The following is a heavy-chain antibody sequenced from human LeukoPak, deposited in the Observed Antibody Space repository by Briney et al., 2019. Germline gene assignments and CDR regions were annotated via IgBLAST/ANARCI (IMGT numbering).Heavy chain of an antibody. V-gene: IGHV3-21*01. CDR2: ISSSSSYI. Sequence: KPGGSLRLSCAASGFTFSSYSMNWVRQARGKGLEWVSSISSSSSYIYYADSVKGRFTISRDNAKNSLYLQMNSLRAEDTAVYYCARSWVSGSHFFQHWGQGTLVTVSS. CDR1: GFTFSSYS. J-gene: IGHJ1*01. CDR3: ARSWVSGSHFFQH. D-gene: IGHD6-19*01.